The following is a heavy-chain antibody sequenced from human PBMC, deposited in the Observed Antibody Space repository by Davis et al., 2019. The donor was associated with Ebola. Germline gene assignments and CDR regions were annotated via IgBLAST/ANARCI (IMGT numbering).Heavy chain of an antibody. CDR1: GYIFTSYG. Sequence: ASVKVSCKASGYIFTSYGITWVRQAPGQGLEWMGWISDYNENRNYAQKFQGRVTMTTDTTTNTAYMELRSLKSGDTAVYYCAREYTVVRGIRTGYYGMDVWGQGTPVTVSS. CDR3: AREYTVVRGIRTGYYGMDV. J-gene: IGHJ6*02. CDR2: ISDYNENR. D-gene: IGHD3-10*01. V-gene: IGHV1-18*01.